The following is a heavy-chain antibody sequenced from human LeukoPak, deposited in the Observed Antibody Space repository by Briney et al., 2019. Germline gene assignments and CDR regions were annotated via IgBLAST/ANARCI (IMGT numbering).Heavy chain of an antibody. CDR1: GASVNSYY. Sequence: SETLSLTCTVSGASVNSYYWSWIRQPPGKGLEWIGYTHYSGSTSYNPSLKSRFTISIDTSKNQFSLKLTSVTAADTAVFYCARGHYGLEVWGKGTTVTVSS. V-gene: IGHV4-59*02. J-gene: IGHJ6*04. CDR2: THYSGST. CDR3: ARGHYGLEV.